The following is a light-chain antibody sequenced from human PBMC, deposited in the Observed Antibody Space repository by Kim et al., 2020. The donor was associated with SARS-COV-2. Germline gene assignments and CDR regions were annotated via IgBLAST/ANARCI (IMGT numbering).Light chain of an antibody. CDR3: SSYTSSVRV. Sequence: PGHSITISCTGPSSDVGGYNYVSWYQQHPGKAPKLMIYDVSNRPSGVSNRFSGSKSGNTASLTISGLQAEDEADYYCSSYTSSVRVFGGGTQLTVL. CDR1: SSDVGGYNY. J-gene: IGLJ2*01. V-gene: IGLV2-14*03. CDR2: DVS.